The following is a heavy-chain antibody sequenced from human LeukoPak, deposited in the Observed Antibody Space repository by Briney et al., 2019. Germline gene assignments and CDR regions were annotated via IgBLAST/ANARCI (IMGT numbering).Heavy chain of an antibody. CDR2: IHHSGSTY. Sequence: SETLSLTCTVSGGSISSGDYYWSWIRQPPGKGLEWIGYIHHSGSTYYYNPSLKSRVTMSVDTSKNQFSLKLSSVTAADTAVYFCARHGGSWTFDYWGQGTLVTVSS. CDR3: ARHGGSWTFDY. CDR1: GGSISSGDYY. V-gene: IGHV4-30-4*01. D-gene: IGHD6-13*01. J-gene: IGHJ4*02.